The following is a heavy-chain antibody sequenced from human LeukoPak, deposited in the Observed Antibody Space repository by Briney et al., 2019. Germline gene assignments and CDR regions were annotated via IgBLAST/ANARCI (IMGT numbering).Heavy chain of an antibody. CDR1: GFTFSSYA. J-gene: IGHJ4*02. CDR2: ISGSGGST. Sequence: GGSLRLSCAASGFTFSSYAMSWVRQAPGKGLERVSAISGSGGSTYYADSVKGRFTISRDNSKNTLYLQVNSLRAEDTAVYYCAKDGRGGSGWFVYWGQGTLVTVSS. V-gene: IGHV3-23*01. CDR3: AKDGRGGSGWFVY. D-gene: IGHD6-19*01.